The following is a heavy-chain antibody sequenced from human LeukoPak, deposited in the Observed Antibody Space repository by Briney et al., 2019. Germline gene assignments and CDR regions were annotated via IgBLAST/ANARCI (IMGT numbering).Heavy chain of an antibody. CDR3: ARGKATTVTHVDY. J-gene: IGHJ4*02. Sequence: SETLSLTCAVYGGSFSGYYWSWIRQPPGKGLEWIGEINHSGSTNYNPSLKSRVTISVDTSKNQFSLKLSSVTAADTAVYYCARGKATTVTHVDYWGQGTLVTVSS. D-gene: IGHD4-17*01. V-gene: IGHV4-34*01. CDR1: GGSFSGYY. CDR2: INHSGST.